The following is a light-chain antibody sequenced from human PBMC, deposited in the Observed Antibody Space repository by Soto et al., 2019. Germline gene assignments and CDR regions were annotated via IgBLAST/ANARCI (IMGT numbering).Light chain of an antibody. CDR3: QQYYSTPWT. V-gene: IGKV4-1*01. CDR1: QSVLYSSNNKNY. Sequence: DIVMTQSPDSLAVSLGERATINCKSSQSVLYSSNNKNYLAWYQLKSGQSPKLLIYWASARESGVPDRFSGSGSGTDFTLTISSLQAEAVAVYYCQQYYSTPWTFGQGTKVEIK. CDR2: WAS. J-gene: IGKJ1*01.